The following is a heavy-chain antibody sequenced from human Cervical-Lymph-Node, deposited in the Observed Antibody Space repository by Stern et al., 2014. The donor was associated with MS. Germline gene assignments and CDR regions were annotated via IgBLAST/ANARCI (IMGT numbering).Heavy chain of an antibody. CDR2: IDWDDDK. CDR3: VRTSTVLTPYYFDY. V-gene: IGHV2-70*01. Sequence: QITLKESGPALVKPTQTLTLTCTFSGFSLSTSGMCVGWIRQPPGKALEWLALIDWDDDKYYKPSLKTRLTVSKDTSKNQVVLTMTNMDPVDTATYYCVRTSTVLTPYYFDYWGQGTLVTVSS. D-gene: IGHD4-23*01. CDR1: GFSLSTSGMC. J-gene: IGHJ4*02.